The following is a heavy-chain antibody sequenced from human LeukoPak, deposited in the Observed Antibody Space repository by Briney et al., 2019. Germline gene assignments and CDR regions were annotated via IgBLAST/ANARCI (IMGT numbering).Heavy chain of an antibody. D-gene: IGHD3-22*01. J-gene: IGHJ5*02. CDR1: SGSISNYY. V-gene: IGHV4-59*01. CDR3: AAGQRYYYDSTFSQPWFDP. CDR2: SYYSGST. Sequence: SETLSLTCTVSSGSISNYYWSWIRQPPGKGLEWIAYSYYSGSTNYNPSLQSRVTISVDTFNNQFSLKLNSVTAADTAVYYCAAGQRYYYDSTFSQPWFDPWGQGTLVTVSS.